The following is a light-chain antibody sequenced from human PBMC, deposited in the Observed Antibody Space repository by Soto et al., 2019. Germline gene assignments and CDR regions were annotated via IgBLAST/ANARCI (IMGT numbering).Light chain of an antibody. V-gene: IGLV1-47*01. CDR1: SSNIGSNY. Sequence: QSVLTQPPSASGTPGQRVTISCSGSSSNIGSNYVYWYQQLPGTAPKLLIYRNNQRPSGVPDRFSGSKSGTSASLAISGLRSEYESDYYCAAWDDSVSGDVVFGGGNKLTVL. CDR2: RNN. CDR3: AAWDDSVSGDVV. J-gene: IGLJ2*01.